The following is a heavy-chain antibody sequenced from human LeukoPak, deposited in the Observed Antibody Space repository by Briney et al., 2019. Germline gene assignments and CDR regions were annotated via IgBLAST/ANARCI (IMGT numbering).Heavy chain of an antibody. CDR3: ARDRTGNNWFDP. J-gene: IGHJ5*02. Sequence: PSETLSLTCTVSGGSISSYYWSWIRQTPGKGLEWIGYIYYSGTTNYNPSLKSRVAISVDTSKNQFSLKLSSVTAADTAVYYCARDRTGNNWFDPWGQGTLVTVSS. D-gene: IGHD1-1*01. CDR1: GGSISSYY. V-gene: IGHV4-59*01. CDR2: IYYSGTT.